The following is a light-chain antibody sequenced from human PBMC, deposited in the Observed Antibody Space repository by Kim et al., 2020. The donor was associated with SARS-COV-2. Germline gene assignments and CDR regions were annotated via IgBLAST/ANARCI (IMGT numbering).Light chain of an antibody. CDR2: GEN. CDR1: SLRSYY. J-gene: IGLJ2*01. Sequence: VALGQTVRITCQGDSLRSYYATWYQQKPGQAPILVIYGENNRPSGIPDRFSGSSSGNTASLTITGTQAGDEADYYCNSRDSNDNVVFGGGTQLTVL. CDR3: NSRDSNDNVV. V-gene: IGLV3-19*01.